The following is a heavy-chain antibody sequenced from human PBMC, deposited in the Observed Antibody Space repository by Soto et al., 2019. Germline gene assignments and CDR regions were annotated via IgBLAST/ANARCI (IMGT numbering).Heavy chain of an antibody. CDR3: ARVKEYSNNWFDP. Sequence: SVKVSCKASGGTFSSYAVSRVRQAPGQGLEWMGGIIPIFGTANYAQKFQGRVTITADESTSTAYMELSSLRSEDTAVYYCARVKEYSNNWFDPWGQGTLVTVSS. D-gene: IGHD6-6*01. V-gene: IGHV1-69*13. CDR2: IIPIFGTA. CDR1: GGTFSSYA. J-gene: IGHJ5*02.